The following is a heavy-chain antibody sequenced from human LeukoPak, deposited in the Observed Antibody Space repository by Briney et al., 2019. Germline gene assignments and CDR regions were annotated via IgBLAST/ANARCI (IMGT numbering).Heavy chain of an antibody. CDR1: GYSISSGYY. J-gene: IGHJ4*02. Sequence: SETLSLTCAVSGYSISSGYYWGWIRRPPGKGLEWIGEINHSGSTNYNPSLKSRVTISVDTSKNQFSLKLSSVTAADTAVYYCARLRGYSYGTRGYYFDYWGQGTLVTVSS. CDR3: ARLRGYSYGTRGYYFDY. CDR2: INHSGST. D-gene: IGHD5-18*01. V-gene: IGHV4-38-2*01.